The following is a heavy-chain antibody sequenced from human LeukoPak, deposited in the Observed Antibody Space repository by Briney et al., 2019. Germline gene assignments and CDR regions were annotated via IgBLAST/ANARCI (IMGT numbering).Heavy chain of an antibody. CDR3: ARGPFRGTGDGAFDI. Sequence: PSETLSLTCTVSGGSFSSYYWSWIRRPPGKGLEWIGYTYYSGSTNYNPSLKSRVTISVDTSKNQFSLRLSSVTAADTAIYYCARGPFRGTGDGAFDIWGQGTMVTVSS. CDR1: GGSFSSYY. CDR2: TYYSGST. J-gene: IGHJ3*02. V-gene: IGHV4-59*01. D-gene: IGHD1-26*01.